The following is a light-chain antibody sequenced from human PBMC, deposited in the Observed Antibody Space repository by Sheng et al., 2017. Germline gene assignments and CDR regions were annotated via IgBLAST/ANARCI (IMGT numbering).Light chain of an antibody. Sequence: EIVMTQSPATLSVSPGERATLSCRASQSISSNLAWYQQKPGQAPRLLIYGASTRAAGIPARFSGSGSGTEFTLTISSLQSEDFAVYCCQQYNNWPGAFGQGNEGGNQT. CDR1: QSISSN. CDR3: QQYNNWPGA. CDR2: GAS. J-gene: IGKJ1*01. V-gene: IGKV3-15*01.